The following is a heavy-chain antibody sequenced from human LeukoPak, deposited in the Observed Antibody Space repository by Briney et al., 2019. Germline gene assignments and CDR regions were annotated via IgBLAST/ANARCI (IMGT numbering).Heavy chain of an antibody. CDR3: ARDPVQDFDF. CDR1: GFTFTNYW. V-gene: IGHV3-7*01. CDR2: INKDGSEK. J-gene: IGHJ4*02. Sequence: PGGSLRLSCAASGFTFTNYWMTWVPQAPGKGLEWVANINKDGSEKQYVDSVKGRFTISRDNPKNSVYLQMSSLRVEDSAVYYCARDPVQDFDFWGQGIMVPVSS.